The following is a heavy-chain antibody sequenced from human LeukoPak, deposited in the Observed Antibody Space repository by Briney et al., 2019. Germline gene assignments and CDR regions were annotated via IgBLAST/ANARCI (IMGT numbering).Heavy chain of an antibody. CDR1: GFIFSNYA. V-gene: IGHV3-30*18. J-gene: IGHJ4*02. Sequence: PGRSLRLSCAASGFIFSNYAMNWVRQAPGKGLEWVAVISYDGSNKYYADSVKGRFTISRDNSKNTLYLQMNSLRAEDTAVYYCAKDIARHIVVVAPDYWGQGTLVTVSS. CDR3: AKDIARHIVVVAPDY. D-gene: IGHD2-21*01. CDR2: ISYDGSNK.